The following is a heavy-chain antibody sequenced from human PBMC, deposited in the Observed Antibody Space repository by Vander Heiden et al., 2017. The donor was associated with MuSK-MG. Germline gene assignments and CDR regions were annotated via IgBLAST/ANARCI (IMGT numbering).Heavy chain of an antibody. V-gene: IGHV3-23*01. J-gene: IGHJ4*02. D-gene: IGHD3-22*01. CDR2: ISGSGGST. Sequence: SGFTFSSYAMSCVRQAPGKGLEWVSAISGSGGSTYYADSVKGRFTISRDNSKNTLYLQMNSLRAEDTAVYYCAKDSSYYYDSSGYYPTANYFDYWGQGTLVTVSS. CDR3: AKDSSYYYDSSGYYPTANYFDY. CDR1: GFTFSSYA.